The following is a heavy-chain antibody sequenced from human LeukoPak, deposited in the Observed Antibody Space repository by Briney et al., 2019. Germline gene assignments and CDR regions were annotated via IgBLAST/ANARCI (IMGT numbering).Heavy chain of an antibody. V-gene: IGHV3-7*01. Sequence: GGSLRLSCAASGFTFSTYWMDWYRQAPGKGLEWVGNINQDASEINYVASVRGRFTISRDNAKNSLHLQMNSLRAEDTAVYYCATDRDNSDWQKRFDSWGQGTLVTVSS. CDR1: GFTFSTYW. D-gene: IGHD2-21*02. J-gene: IGHJ4*02. CDR3: ATDRDNSDWQKRFDS. CDR2: INQDASEI.